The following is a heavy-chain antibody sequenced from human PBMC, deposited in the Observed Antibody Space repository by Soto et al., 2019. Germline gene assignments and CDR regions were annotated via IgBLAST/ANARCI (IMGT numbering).Heavy chain of an antibody. CDR1: GFTFSAYA. CDR2: VTANGGTT. J-gene: IGHJ3*02. Sequence: WGSLRLSCAATGFTFSAYAMTWVRQAPGKGLEWVAAVTANGGTTYSAASVKVMFPLSRDNSKNTLLLQMNSLRAEDTAVYYSAREAIDDAFDIWGQGTMVTVSS. CDR3: AREAIDDAFDI. D-gene: IGHD2-21*01. V-gene: IGHV3-23*01.